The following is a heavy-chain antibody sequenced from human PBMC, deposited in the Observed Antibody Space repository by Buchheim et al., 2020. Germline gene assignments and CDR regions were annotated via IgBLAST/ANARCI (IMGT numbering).Heavy chain of an antibody. CDR1: GYSFTSYW. D-gene: IGHD3-10*01. Sequence: EVQLVQSGAEVKKPGESLKISCKGSGYSFTSYWIGWVRQMPGKGLEWMGIIYPGDSDTRYSPSFQGQVTISADKSISTAYPQWRSLKASDTAMYYCASVVYSGSARYYNSYYFDYWGQGTL. CDR3: ASVVYSGSARYYNSYYFDY. J-gene: IGHJ4*02. V-gene: IGHV5-51*01. CDR2: IYPGDSDT.